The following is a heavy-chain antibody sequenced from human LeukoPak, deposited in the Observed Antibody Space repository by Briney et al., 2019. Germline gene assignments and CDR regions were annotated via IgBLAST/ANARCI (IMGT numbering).Heavy chain of an antibody. V-gene: IGHV3-7*04. D-gene: IGHD4-17*01. CDR2: IKEDGSVN. Sequence: GGSLRLSCAASGLSFSTYWMTWVRQAPGEGLEWVANIKEDGSVNFYVDSLKGRFTISRDNAKNSLYLQMNSLRAEDTGVYYCAGGGDDYEYWGPGTLVTVSS. CDR3: AGGGDDYEY. CDR1: GLSFSTYW. J-gene: IGHJ4*02.